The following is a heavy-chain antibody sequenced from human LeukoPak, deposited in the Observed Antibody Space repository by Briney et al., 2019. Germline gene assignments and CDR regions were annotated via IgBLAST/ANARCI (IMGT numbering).Heavy chain of an antibody. CDR3: ASASEVGYFDY. V-gene: IGHV3-11*01. D-gene: IGHD1-26*01. Sequence: GGSLRLSRAASGFTFSDYYMSWIRQAPGQGLEWVSYISSSGSTIYYADSVKGRFTISRDNAKNSLYLQMNSLRAEDTAVYYCASASEVGYFDYWGQGTLVTVSS. CDR2: ISSSGSTI. J-gene: IGHJ4*02. CDR1: GFTFSDYY.